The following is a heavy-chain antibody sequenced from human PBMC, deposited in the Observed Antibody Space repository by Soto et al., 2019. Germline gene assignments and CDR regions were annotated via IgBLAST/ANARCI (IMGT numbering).Heavy chain of an antibody. V-gene: IGHV1-69*01. D-gene: IGHD1-26*01. Sequence: QVQLVQSGAEVKKPGSSVKVSCKASGGTFSSYAISWVRQAPGQGLEWMGGIIPIFGTANYAQKFQGRVTMSADESTSTAYMELSSLRSEDTAVYYCARDLVGAMNYYCMDVWGQGTTVTVSS. CDR2: IIPIFGTA. CDR3: ARDLVGAMNYYCMDV. CDR1: GGTFSSYA. J-gene: IGHJ6*02.